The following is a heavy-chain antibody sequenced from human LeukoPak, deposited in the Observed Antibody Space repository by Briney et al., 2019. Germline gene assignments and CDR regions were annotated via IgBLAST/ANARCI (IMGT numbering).Heavy chain of an antibody. V-gene: IGHV1-46*01. J-gene: IGHJ4*02. Sequence: ASVKVSCKASGYTFTSYYMHWVRQAPGQGLEWMGIINPSGGSTSYAQKFQGRVTMTRDTSTSTVYMELSSLRSEDTAVYYCARGEAWVVVPAANNGFDYWGQGTLVTVSS. D-gene: IGHD2-2*01. CDR3: ARGEAWVVVPAANNGFDY. CDR2: INPSGGST. CDR1: GYTFTSYY.